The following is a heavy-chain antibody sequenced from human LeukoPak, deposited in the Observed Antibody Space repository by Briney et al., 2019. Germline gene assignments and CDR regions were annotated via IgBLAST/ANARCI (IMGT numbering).Heavy chain of an antibody. D-gene: IGHD3-16*01. V-gene: IGHV6-1*01. CDR3: AREFENRFTY. CDR2: TYYTSQWYN. Sequence: SQTLSLTRVISGDSVSGNTGAWNWIRQSPSRGLEWLGRTYYTSQWYNDYAVSVKSRITISPDTTKNQFSLQLNSVTPEDTAVYYCAREFENRFTYWGQGTLVTVSS. J-gene: IGHJ4*02. CDR1: GDSVSGNTGA.